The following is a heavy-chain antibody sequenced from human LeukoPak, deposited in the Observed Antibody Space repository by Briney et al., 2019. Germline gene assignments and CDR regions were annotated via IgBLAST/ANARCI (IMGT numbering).Heavy chain of an antibody. J-gene: IGHJ4*02. CDR2: ISSGGGTT. V-gene: IGHV3-23*01. Sequence: GGSLRLSCAASGFTFSSHAMSWVRQAPGKGLESVSRISSGGGTTDYTDSVKGRFTISRDTSKNTLYLQMNSLRAEDTAVYYCAKDRSGSGYFDYWGQGTLVTVSS. CDR3: AKDRSGSGYFDY. CDR1: GFTFSSHA. D-gene: IGHD3-10*01.